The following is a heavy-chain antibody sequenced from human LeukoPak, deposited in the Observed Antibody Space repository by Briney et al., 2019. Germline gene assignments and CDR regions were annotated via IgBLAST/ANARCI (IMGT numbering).Heavy chain of an antibody. CDR1: GGSISSSSYY. D-gene: IGHD3-16*02. J-gene: IGHJ5*02. CDR2: IYYSGST. Sequence: SETLSPTCTVSGGSISSSSYYWGWIRQPPGKGLEWIGSIYYSGSTYYNPSLKSRVTISVDTSKNQFSLKLSSVTAADTAVYYCATNGNYDYVWGSYRSNWFDPWGQGTLVTVSS. V-gene: IGHV4-39*01. CDR3: ATNGNYDYVWGSYRSNWFDP.